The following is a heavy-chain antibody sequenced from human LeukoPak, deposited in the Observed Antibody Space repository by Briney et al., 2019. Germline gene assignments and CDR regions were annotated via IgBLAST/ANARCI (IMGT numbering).Heavy chain of an antibody. V-gene: IGHV3-7*01. CDR2: INQDGSEK. J-gene: IGHJ6*03. CDR3: ARVRQSYYYYMDV. CDR1: GFTLSNAW. Sequence: GGSLRLSCAASGFTLSNAWMNWVRQAPGKGLEWVANINQDGSEKYYVDSVKGRFTISRDNAKNSLYLQMNSLRAEVTSVYYCARVRQSYYYYMDVWGKGTTVTISS.